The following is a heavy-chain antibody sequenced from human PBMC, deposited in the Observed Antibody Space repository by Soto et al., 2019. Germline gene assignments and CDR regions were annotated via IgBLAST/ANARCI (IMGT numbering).Heavy chain of an antibody. CDR2: ISYDGSNK. CDR1: GFTFSSYA. D-gene: IGHD3-3*01. Sequence: QVQLLESGGGVVQPGRSLRLSCAASGFTFSSYAMHWVRQAPGKGLEWVAVISYDGSNKYYADSVKGRFTISRDNSKNTRYLQLNSLRAEDTAVYYCARDKRDLRFLEWSYYFDYWGQGTLVTVSS. V-gene: IGHV3-30-3*01. CDR3: ARDKRDLRFLEWSYYFDY. J-gene: IGHJ4*02.